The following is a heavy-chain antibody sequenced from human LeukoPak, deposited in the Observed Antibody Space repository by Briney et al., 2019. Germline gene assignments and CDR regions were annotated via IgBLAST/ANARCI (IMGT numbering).Heavy chain of an antibody. Sequence: SETLSLTCSVSGDSIINYYWSCIRQPAGEGLEWLGRIYSTGTNDYNPSVKRRLTMSVDISKRQISLKLTSVTAADTAVYYCTREAMQQFPPYYYYYMDVWGKGTAVTVSS. D-gene: IGHD6-13*01. CDR3: TREAMQQFPPYYYYYMDV. J-gene: IGHJ6*03. V-gene: IGHV4-4*07. CDR2: IYSTGTN. CDR1: GDSIINYY.